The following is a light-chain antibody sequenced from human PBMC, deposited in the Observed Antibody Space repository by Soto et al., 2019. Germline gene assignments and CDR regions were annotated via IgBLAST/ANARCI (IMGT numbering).Light chain of an antibody. CDR1: SSDVGTYNF. J-gene: IGLJ1*01. CDR3: TSYTTNTALV. V-gene: IGLV2-14*01. Sequence: SALTQPASVSGSPGQSITISCTGTSSDVGTYNFVSWYQHHPGKAPKLIIYEVSNRPSGISDRFSGSKSGSTASLTISGLQAEDEADYHCTSYTTNTALVFGTGTKVTVL. CDR2: EVS.